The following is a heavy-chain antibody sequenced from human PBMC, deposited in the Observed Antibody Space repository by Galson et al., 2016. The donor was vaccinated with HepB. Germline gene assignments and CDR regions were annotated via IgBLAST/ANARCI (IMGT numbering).Heavy chain of an antibody. CDR1: GFTFSHYG. CDR2: ISSSSVNI. V-gene: IGHV3-9*01. J-gene: IGHJ3*02. CDR3: AKDSGAYYYDNSGYRINAFDI. D-gene: IGHD3-22*01. Sequence: SLRLSCAASGFTFSHYGMNWVRQAPGKGLGWVSGISSSSVNICYADSVTGRFTISRDNAKNSLYLQMNSLRAEDTALYYWAKDSGAYYYDNSGYRINAFDIWGQGTTVTVSS.